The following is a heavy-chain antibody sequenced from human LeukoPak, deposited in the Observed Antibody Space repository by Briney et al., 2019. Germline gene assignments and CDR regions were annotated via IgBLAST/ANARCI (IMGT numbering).Heavy chain of an antibody. CDR3: ARSLGYSYGPPPGY. CDR1: GYTFTSYG. CDR2: ISAYNGNT. J-gene: IGHJ4*02. Sequence: ASVKVSCKASGYTFTSYGISWVRQAPGQGLEWMGWISAYNGNTNYVQKLQGRVTMTTDTSTSTAYIELRSLRSDDTAVYYCARSLGYSYGPPPGYWGQGTLVTVSS. D-gene: IGHD5-18*01. V-gene: IGHV1-18*01.